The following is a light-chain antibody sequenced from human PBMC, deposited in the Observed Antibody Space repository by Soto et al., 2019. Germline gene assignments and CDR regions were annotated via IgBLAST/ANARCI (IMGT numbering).Light chain of an antibody. V-gene: IGLV2-14*02. Sequence: QSVLTQSASVSGSPGQSITISCTGTSSDVGSYNLVSWYQQHPGKAPKLMICEGSKRPSGVSNRFSGSKSGNTASLTVSGLQAEDETDYYCSSYAGSNTYVFGTGTKVTVL. CDR2: EGS. CDR1: SSDVGSYNL. J-gene: IGLJ1*01. CDR3: SSYAGSNTYV.